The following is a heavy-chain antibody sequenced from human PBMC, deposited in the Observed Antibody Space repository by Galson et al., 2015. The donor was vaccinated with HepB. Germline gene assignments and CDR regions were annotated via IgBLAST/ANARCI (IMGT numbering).Heavy chain of an antibody. D-gene: IGHD3-22*01. Sequence: ETLSLTCTVSGGSISSYYWSWIRQPPGKGLEWIGYIYYSGSTNYNPSLKSRVTISVDTSKNQFSLKLSSVTAADMAVYYCASFSSYYDSSGYSDAFDIWGQGTMVTVSS. CDR1: GGSISSYY. J-gene: IGHJ3*02. CDR2: IYYSGST. CDR3: ASFSSYYDSSGYSDAFDI. V-gene: IGHV4-59*08.